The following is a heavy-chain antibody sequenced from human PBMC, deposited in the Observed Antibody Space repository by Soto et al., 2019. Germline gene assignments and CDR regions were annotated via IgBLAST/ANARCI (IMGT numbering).Heavy chain of an antibody. CDR3: FRGGVTSRTFDY. CDR1: GYTFISYW. CDR2: IFPDDSDT. J-gene: IGHJ4*02. D-gene: IGHD3-16*01. Sequence: PGESLKISCQASGYTFISYWIGWVRQMPGQGLEWMGIIFPDDSDTRYSPSFQGHVTISVDKSISTAYVQWSSLKASDSAIYYCFRGGVTSRTFDYWGQGTLVTVSS. V-gene: IGHV5-51*01.